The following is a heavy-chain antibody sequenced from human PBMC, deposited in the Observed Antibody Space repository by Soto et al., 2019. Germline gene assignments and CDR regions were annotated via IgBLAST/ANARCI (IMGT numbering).Heavy chain of an antibody. CDR1: GGTFSSYA. J-gene: IGHJ6*02. D-gene: IGHD3-10*01. V-gene: IGHV1-69*13. Sequence: SVKVSCKASGGTFSSYAISRVRQAPGQGLEWMGGIIPIFGTANYAQKFQGRVTITADESTSTVYMELSSLRSEDTAVYYCARERPLQQLWFGSHLPYGMDVWGQGTTVTVSS. CDR3: ARERPLQQLWFGSHLPYGMDV. CDR2: IIPIFGTA.